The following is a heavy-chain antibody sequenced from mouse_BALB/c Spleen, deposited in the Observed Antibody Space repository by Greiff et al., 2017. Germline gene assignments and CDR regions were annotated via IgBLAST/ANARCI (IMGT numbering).Heavy chain of an antibody. D-gene: IGHD3-1*01. CDR1: GFNIKDTY. V-gene: IGHV14-3*02. CDR2: IDPANGNT. Sequence: VQLQQSGAELVKPGASVKLSCTASGFNIKDTYMHWVKQRPKQGLEWIGRIDPANGNTKYDPKFQGKATVTAATSSNTAYLQLSSLTSEGTAVYYCAREGSSGYVAWFAYWGQGSLVTVSA. CDR3: AREGSSGYVAWFAY. J-gene: IGHJ3*01.